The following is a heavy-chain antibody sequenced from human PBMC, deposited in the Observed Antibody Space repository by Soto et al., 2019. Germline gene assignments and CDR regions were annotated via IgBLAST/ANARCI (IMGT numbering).Heavy chain of an antibody. CDR3: AHSDGGYEIIYFDF. CDR1: GFSFTTAGVA. J-gene: IGHJ4*02. D-gene: IGHD5-12*01. Sequence: SGPTRVNPTQTLTLTCTFSGFSFTTAGVAVGWILQTPGGALEWLTLIYYNDDRRFSPSLKTRLTITGDTSKNQVVLSLTNVDPGDTATYFCAHSDGGYEIIYFDFWGQGIPVTVSS. CDR2: IYYNDDR. V-gene: IGHV2-5*01.